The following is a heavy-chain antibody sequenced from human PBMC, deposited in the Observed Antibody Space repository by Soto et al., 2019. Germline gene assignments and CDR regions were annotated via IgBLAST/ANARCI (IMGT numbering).Heavy chain of an antibody. V-gene: IGHV3-9*01. D-gene: IGHD3-10*01. J-gene: IGHJ6*03. CDR3: AKSPVGFGEGYYYYYMDV. CDR2: ISWNSGSI. CDR1: GFTFDDYA. Sequence: EVQLVESGGGLVQPGRSLRLSCAASGFTFDDYAMHWVRQAPGKGLEWVSGISWNSGSIGYADSVKGRFTISRDNAKNSLYLQMNSLGAEDTALYYCAKSPVGFGEGYYYYYMDVWGKGTTVTVSS.